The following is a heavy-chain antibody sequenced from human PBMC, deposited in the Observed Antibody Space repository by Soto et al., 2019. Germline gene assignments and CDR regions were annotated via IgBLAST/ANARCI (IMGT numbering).Heavy chain of an antibody. CDR1: GFTFSNYG. CDR2: ISISSGYV. J-gene: IGHJ6*02. Sequence: TGGSLRLSCADSGFTFSNYGFNWVRRAPGRGLDLVSSISISSGYVYYAVSVKGRFTISRDNSKNTLYLQMNSLRAEDTALYYCAKILQLGDYAYYYYGMDVWGQGTTVTVSS. CDR3: AKILQLGDYAYYYYGMDV. V-gene: IGHV3-21*06. D-gene: IGHD4-17*01.